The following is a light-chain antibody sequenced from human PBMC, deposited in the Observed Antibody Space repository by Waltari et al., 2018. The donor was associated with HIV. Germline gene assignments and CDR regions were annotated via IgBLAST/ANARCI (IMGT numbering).Light chain of an antibody. Sequence: DIVMTQSPDSLAVSLGERATINCKSSQSVLYSSYNKTYLAWYEQKPGQPPKLLIYWASTREAGVPDRFSGSGSGTDVTLTISSLQAEDVAVYYCQQYYSTPPSFGQGTKLEIK. J-gene: IGKJ2*03. CDR1: QSVLYSSYNKTY. CDR2: WAS. CDR3: QQYYSTPPS. V-gene: IGKV4-1*01.